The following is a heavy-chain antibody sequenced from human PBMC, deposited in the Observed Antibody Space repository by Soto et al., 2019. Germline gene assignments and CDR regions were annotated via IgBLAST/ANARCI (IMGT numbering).Heavy chain of an antibody. CDR2: TSYDGSNK. V-gene: IGHV3-30-3*01. D-gene: IGHD3-9*01. CDR1: GFTFSSYA. J-gene: IGHJ4*02. Sequence: GGSLRLSCVASGFTFSSYALHWVRQAPGKGLEWVAVTSYDGSNKYYADSVEGRFTISRDNSKNTLYLQTSSLTTEDTAMYYCARDWETSATGLIDSWGQGTLVTVSS. CDR3: ARDWETSATGLIDS.